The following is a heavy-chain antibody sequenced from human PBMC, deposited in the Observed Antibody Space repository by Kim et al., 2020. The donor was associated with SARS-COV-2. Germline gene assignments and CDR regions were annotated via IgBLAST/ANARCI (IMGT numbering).Heavy chain of an antibody. CDR2: IKQDGSEK. Sequence: GGSLRLSCAASGFTFSSYWMSWVRQAPGKGLEWVANIKQDGSEKYYVDSVKGRFTISRDNAKNSLYLQMNSLRAEDTAVYYCATTPLGSYFDYWGQGTLVTVSS. D-gene: IGHD3-10*01. J-gene: IGHJ4*02. CDR1: GFTFSSYW. CDR3: ATTPLGSYFDY. V-gene: IGHV3-7*01.